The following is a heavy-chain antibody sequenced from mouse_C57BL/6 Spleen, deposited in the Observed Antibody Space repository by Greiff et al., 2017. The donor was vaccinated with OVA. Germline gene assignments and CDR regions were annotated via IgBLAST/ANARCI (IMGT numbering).Heavy chain of an antibody. CDR3: ATSTHSSGYYFDY. CDR2: IYPGDGDT. V-gene: IGHV1-82*01. CDR1: GYAFSSSW. D-gene: IGHD3-2*02. J-gene: IGHJ2*01. Sequence: QVQLKQSGPELVKPGASVKISCKASGYAFSSSWMNWVKQRPGKGLEWIGRIYPGDGDTNYNGKFKGKATLTADNSSSTAYMQLSSLTSEDSAVYFCATSTHSSGYYFDYWGQGTTLTVSS.